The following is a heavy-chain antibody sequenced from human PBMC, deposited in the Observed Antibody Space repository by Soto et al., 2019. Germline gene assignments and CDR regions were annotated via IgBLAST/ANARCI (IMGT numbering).Heavy chain of an antibody. Sequence: SETLSITCTVSVGSISTSYWTWIRQPPGKGLEWIGYIYHSGSTYYNPSLKSRVTISVDRSKNQFSLKLSSVTAADTAVYYCARVPDRWGQGTLVTVSS. J-gene: IGHJ5*02. D-gene: IGHD2-2*01. CDR2: IYHSGST. CDR1: VGSISTSY. CDR3: ARVPDR. V-gene: IGHV4-59*12.